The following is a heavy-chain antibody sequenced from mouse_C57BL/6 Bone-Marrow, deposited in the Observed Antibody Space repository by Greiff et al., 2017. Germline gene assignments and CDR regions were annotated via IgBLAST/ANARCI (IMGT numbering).Heavy chain of an antibody. Sequence: VQLKESGAELVRPGASVKLSCTASGFNIKDDYMHWVKQRPEQGLEWIGWIDPENGDTEYASKFQGKATITADTSSNTAYLQLSSLTSEDTAVYYCTTGTTVAHYFDYWGQGTTLTVSS. V-gene: IGHV14-4*01. CDR1: GFNIKDDY. D-gene: IGHD1-1*01. J-gene: IGHJ2*01. CDR3: TTGTTVAHYFDY. CDR2: IDPENGDT.